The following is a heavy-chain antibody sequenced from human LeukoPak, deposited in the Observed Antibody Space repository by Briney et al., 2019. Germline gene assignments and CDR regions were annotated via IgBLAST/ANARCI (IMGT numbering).Heavy chain of an antibody. Sequence: ASVKVSCKASGYTFTSYDIHWVRQATGHGLEWMGWMNPNSGNTGYAQKFQGRVTMTRNTSISKAYMALSSLRSEDTAVYYCAKGPGLYYYYYMDVWGKGTTVTISS. V-gene: IGHV1-8*01. J-gene: IGHJ6*03. D-gene: IGHD3-10*01. CDR1: GYTFTSYD. CDR3: AKGPGLYYYYYMDV. CDR2: MNPNSGNT.